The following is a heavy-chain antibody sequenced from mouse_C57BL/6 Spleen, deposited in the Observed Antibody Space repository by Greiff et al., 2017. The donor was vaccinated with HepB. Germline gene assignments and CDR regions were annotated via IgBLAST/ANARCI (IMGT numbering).Heavy chain of an antibody. CDR2: IDPSDSYT. J-gene: IGHJ4*01. D-gene: IGHD4-1*01. CDR1: GYTFTSYW. CDR3: VRNWDGAMDY. V-gene: IGHV1-69*01. Sequence: QVQLQQPGAELVMPGASVKLSCKASGYTFTSYWMHWVKQRPGQGLEWIGEIDPSDSYTNYNQKFKGKSTLTVDKSSSTAYMQLSSLTSEDSAVYYCVRNWDGAMDYWGQGTSVTVSS.